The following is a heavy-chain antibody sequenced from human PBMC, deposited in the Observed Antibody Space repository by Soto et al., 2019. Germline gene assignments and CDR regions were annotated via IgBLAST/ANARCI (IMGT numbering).Heavy chain of an antibody. V-gene: IGHV4-4*07. CDR3: ARGQRFSDWFDP. J-gene: IGHJ5*02. Sequence: PSETLSVTCTVSGGAINSYYWTWILQPAGKGLEWIGRIYSSGSTKYNPSLQSRVTMSLDTSKKQFSLRLTSVNAADTAVYYCARGQRFSDWFDPWGQGTLVTVSS. CDR1: GGAINSYY. CDR2: IYSSGST. D-gene: IGHD3-3*01.